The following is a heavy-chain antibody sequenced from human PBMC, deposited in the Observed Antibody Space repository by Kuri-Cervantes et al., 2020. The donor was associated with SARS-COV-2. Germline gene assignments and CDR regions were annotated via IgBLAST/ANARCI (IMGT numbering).Heavy chain of an antibody. CDR1: GYTFTSYG. CDR3: ATGAAVDSFYWFDP. D-gene: IGHD3-9*01. CDR2: TSAYNGNT. J-gene: IGHJ5*02. V-gene: IGHV1-18*01. Sequence: ASVKVSCKASGYTFTSYGISWVRQAPGQGLEWMGWTSAYNGNTNYAQKLQGRVTMTEDTSTDTAYMELSSLRSEDTAVYYCATGAAVDSFYWFDPWGQGTLVTVSS.